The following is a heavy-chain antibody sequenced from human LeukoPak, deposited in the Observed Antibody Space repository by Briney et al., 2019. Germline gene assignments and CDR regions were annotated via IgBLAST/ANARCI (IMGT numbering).Heavy chain of an antibody. CDR2: IWYDASNK. CDR3: VRGVGVSRFNYFDP. D-gene: IGHD6-13*01. V-gene: IGHV3-33*01. J-gene: IGHJ5*02. CDR1: GFTFSSFG. Sequence: GGSLRLSCAASGFTFSSFGMHWVRQAPGKGVEWVAVIWYDASNKYYADSVKGRFTISRDNSKNTLFLQMNSLRDDDTAVYYCVRGVGVSRFNYFDPWGQGTLVIVSS.